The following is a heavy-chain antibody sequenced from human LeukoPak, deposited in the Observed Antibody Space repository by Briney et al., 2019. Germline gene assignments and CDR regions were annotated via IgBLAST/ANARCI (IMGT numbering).Heavy chain of an antibody. V-gene: IGHV1-46*01. CDR3: ARGSRIGELATNDAFDI. CDR1: GYTFTSYY. J-gene: IGHJ3*02. CDR2: INPSGGST. Sequence: ASVKVSCKASGYTFTSYYMHWVRQAPGQGLEWMGIINPSGGSTSYAQKFQGRVTMTRDMSTSTVYMELSSLRSEDTAVYYCARGSRIGELATNDAFDIWGQGTMVTVSS. D-gene: IGHD3-10*01.